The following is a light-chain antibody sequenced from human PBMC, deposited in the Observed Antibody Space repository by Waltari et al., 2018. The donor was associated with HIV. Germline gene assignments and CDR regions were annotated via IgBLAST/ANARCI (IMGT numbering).Light chain of an antibody. CDR1: SSNIGAGYD. J-gene: IGLJ3*02. V-gene: IGLV1-40*01. CDR2: DNN. Sequence: QSVLTQPPSVSGAPGQRVTIPCTGSSSNIGAGYDVPRYQQLPGTAPNLLIYDNNNRPSGVPDRFSGSKSGTSASLAITGLQADDEADYYCQSYDISLSGLGVFGGGTKLTVL. CDR3: QSYDISLSGLGV.